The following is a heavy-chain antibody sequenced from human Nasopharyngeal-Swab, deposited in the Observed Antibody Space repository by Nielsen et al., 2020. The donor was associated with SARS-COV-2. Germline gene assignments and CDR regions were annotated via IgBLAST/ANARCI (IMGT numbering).Heavy chain of an antibody. CDR3: ARGQGPRHYYDSSGYYYDVLGRGYYFDY. D-gene: IGHD3-22*01. V-gene: IGHV4-34*01. Sequence: WIRQPPGKGLEWIGEINHSGSTNYNPSLKSRVTISVDTSENQFSLKLSSVTAADTAVYYCARGQGPRHYYDSSGYYYDVLGRGYYFDYWGQGTLVTVSS. CDR2: INHSGST. J-gene: IGHJ4*02.